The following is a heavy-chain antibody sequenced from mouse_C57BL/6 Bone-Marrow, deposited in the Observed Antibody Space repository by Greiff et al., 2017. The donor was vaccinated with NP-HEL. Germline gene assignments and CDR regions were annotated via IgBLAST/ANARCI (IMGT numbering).Heavy chain of an antibody. Sequence: VQLKESGAELVRPGASVKLSCTASGFNIKDDYMHWVKQRPEQGLEWIGWIDPENGDTEYASKFQGKATITAATSSNTAYLQLSSLTSEDTAVYYCTTVITTVVASTRFAYWGQGTLVTVSA. CDR2: IDPENGDT. CDR3: TTVITTVVASTRFAY. CDR1: GFNIKDDY. D-gene: IGHD1-1*01. V-gene: IGHV14-4*01. J-gene: IGHJ3*01.